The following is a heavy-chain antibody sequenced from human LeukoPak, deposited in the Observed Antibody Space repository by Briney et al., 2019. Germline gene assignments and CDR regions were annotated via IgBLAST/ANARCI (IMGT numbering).Heavy chain of an antibody. CDR2: ISGDGGST. J-gene: IGHJ3*02. CDR1: GFTFDDYA. CDR3: AEIYDSSGPDDAFDI. D-gene: IGHD3-22*01. V-gene: IGHV3-43*02. Sequence: PGGSLRLSCAASGFTFDDYAMHWVRQAPGKGLEWVSLISGDGGSTYYADSVKGRFTISRDNSKNSLYLQMNSLRTEDTALYYCAEIYDSSGPDDAFDIWGQGTMVTVSS.